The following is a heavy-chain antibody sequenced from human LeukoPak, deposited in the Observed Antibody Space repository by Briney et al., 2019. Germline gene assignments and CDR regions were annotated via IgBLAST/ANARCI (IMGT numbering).Heavy chain of an antibody. V-gene: IGHV3-20*04. CDR3: AKGHYGDYFAFDI. CDR1: GFTFDDYG. J-gene: IGHJ3*02. CDR2: INWNGGST. Sequence: PGGSLRLSCAASGFTFDDYGMSWVRQAPRKGLEWVSGINWNGGSTGYADSVKGRFTISRDNSKNTLYLQMNSLRAEDTAVYYCAKGHYGDYFAFDIWGQGTMVTVSS. D-gene: IGHD4-17*01.